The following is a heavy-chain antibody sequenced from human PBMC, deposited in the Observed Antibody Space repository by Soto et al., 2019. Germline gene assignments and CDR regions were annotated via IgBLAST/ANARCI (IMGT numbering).Heavy chain of an antibody. D-gene: IGHD3-3*01. CDR1: GYTFSNYG. J-gene: IGHJ4*02. V-gene: IGHV1-18*01. Sequence: QVQLVQSGAEVKRPGASVKVSCKTSGYTFSNYGISWVRQAPGQGLEWMGWISAHNGNTNYAQKFRGRVTMTTDTSTSTAYMDLRSLRSDDTAIYYCANASPIRQYIGGGDEWGQGTLVTVSS. CDR3: ANASPIRQYIGGGDE. CDR2: ISAHNGNT.